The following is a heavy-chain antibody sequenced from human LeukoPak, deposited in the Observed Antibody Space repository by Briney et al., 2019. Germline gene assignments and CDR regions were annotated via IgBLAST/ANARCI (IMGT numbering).Heavy chain of an antibody. CDR2: INGSGGST. CDR1: GFTFYSYA. D-gene: IGHD3-10*01. Sequence: GGSLRLSCAASGFTFYSYAMTWVRQARGRGLEWVTSINGSGGSTYYRESVKGRFTVSRDNAQNTLYLQMNSLRVDDTAVYYCAKGLTMVRGVTVSWFDPWGLGTLVTVTS. J-gene: IGHJ5*02. V-gene: IGHV3-23*01. CDR3: AKGLTMVRGVTVSWFDP.